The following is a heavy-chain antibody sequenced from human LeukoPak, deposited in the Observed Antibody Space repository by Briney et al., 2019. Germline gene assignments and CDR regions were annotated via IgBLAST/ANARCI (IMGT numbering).Heavy chain of an antibody. CDR3: ARVLGASEDYLWGSFRF. Sequence: GGSPRLSCAASGFTFRTYSMDWVCQAPGKGLEWVSSMSGSSSYIHYADSVKGRFTISRDNAKNSVYLQMNSLRAEDTALYYCARVLGASEDYLWGSFRFWGQGTLVTVSS. D-gene: IGHD3-16*02. J-gene: IGHJ4*02. CDR2: MSGSSSYI. V-gene: IGHV3-21*06. CDR1: GFTFRTYS.